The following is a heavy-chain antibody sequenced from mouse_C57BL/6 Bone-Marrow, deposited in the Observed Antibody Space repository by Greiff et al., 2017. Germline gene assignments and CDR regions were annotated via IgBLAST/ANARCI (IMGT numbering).Heavy chain of an antibody. D-gene: IGHD3-2*02. V-gene: IGHV1-64*01. Sequence: QVQLQQLWAELVKPGASVKLFCKASGYTFTSYRMHRVKPRPGQGPEWIGMIHPNSGSTYYNEKFMSKGTLTVDKSTSTAYMQLSSLTSEDAEVYYCARSRLDGFAYWGQGTLVTVSA. CDR2: IHPNSGST. J-gene: IGHJ3*01. CDR3: ARSRLDGFAY. CDR1: GYTFTSYR.